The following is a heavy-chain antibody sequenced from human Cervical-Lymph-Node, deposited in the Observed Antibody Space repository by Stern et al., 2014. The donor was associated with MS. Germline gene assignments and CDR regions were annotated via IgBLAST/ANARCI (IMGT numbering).Heavy chain of an antibody. CDR3: ARSDRLWGSFDY. V-gene: IGHV4-31*03. Sequence: QLQLQESGPGLVKPSQTLSLTCTVSGGSISTTGYYWTWIRQHPVKGLEWIGYIHYSGSTYYNPSLKSRGTISVDTSKNQFSLKLSSVTAADTALYYCARSDRLWGSFDYWGQGSLVTVSS. D-gene: IGHD3-16*01. CDR1: GGSISTTGYY. J-gene: IGHJ4*02. CDR2: IHYSGST.